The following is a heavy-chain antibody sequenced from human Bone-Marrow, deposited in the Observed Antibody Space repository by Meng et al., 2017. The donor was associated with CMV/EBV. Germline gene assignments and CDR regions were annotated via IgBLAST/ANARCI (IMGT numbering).Heavy chain of an antibody. V-gene: IGHV4-59*12. Sequence: GSLRLSCTVSGGSISSYYWSWIRQSPGKRLEWIGYIYYSGSINYNPSLKSRVTISVDTSKNQFSLKVRSVTAADTAVYYCARRSRYGSGWYVDYWGQGTLVTVSS. J-gene: IGHJ4*02. D-gene: IGHD6-19*01. CDR2: IYYSGSI. CDR3: ARRSRYGSGWYVDY. CDR1: GGSISSYY.